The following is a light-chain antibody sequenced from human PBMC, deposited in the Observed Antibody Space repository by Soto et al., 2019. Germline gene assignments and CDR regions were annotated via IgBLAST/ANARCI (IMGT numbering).Light chain of an antibody. CDR2: DAS. V-gene: IGKV3-11*01. CDR1: QSVSSY. J-gene: IGKJ5*01. CDR3: QQRTSWPIT. Sequence: EIVLTQSPATLSFSPGERAPLSCRASQSVSSYLAWYQQKPGQTPRLLIYDASNRATGIPARFSGSGSGTDFTLTISRREPEDSAVYYCQQRTSWPITFGQGTRLEI.